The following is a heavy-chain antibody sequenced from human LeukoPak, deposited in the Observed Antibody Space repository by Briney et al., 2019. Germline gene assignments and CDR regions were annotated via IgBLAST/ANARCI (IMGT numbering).Heavy chain of an antibody. Sequence: PGGSLRLSCAASGFTFSNAWMSWVRQAPGKGLVCVSRINSDGSSTNYADSVKGRFTISRDNAKSTLYLQMNSLSAEDTAVYYCARARGYSYGWTLDYWGQGTLVTVSS. CDR1: GFTFSNAW. V-gene: IGHV3-74*01. D-gene: IGHD5-18*01. CDR2: INSDGSST. J-gene: IGHJ4*02. CDR3: ARARGYSYGWTLDY.